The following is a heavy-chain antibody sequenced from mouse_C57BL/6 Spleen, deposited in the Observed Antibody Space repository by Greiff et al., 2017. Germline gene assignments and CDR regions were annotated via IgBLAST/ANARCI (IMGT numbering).Heavy chain of an antibody. CDR3: ARDYGSSLRFAY. J-gene: IGHJ3*01. D-gene: IGHD1-1*01. V-gene: IGHV14-3*01. Sequence: EVQLQESVAELVRPGASVKLSCTASGFTLTNTYMHWAKQRPEQGLEWIGRIDPANGNTKYAPKFQGKATITADTSSNTAYLQLSSLTSEDTAVYYCARDYGSSLRFAYWGQGTLVTVSA. CDR2: IDPANGNT. CDR1: GFTLTNTY.